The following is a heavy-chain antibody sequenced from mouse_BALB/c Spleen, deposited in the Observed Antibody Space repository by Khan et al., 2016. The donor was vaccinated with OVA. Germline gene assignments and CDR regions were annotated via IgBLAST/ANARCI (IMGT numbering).Heavy chain of an antibody. CDR1: GFSLTSNG. CDR3: AKFSHGNFFYYVLDY. D-gene: IGHD2-1*01. Sequence: QVQLKESGPGLVAPSQSLSITCTVSGFSLTSNGVSWVRQPPGKGLEWLGVIRGDGSTNYHSALISRLSITKDNSKSQVFLNLNSLQTDDTATYFCAKFSHGNFFYYVLDYWGQGTPVTVSS. J-gene: IGHJ4*01. V-gene: IGHV2-3*01. CDR2: IRGDGST.